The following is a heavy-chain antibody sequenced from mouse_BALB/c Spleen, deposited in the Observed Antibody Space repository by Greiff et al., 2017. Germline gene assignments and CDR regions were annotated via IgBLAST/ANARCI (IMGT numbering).Heavy chain of an antibody. Sequence: VQLQQSGTVLARPGASVKMSCKASGYSFTSYWMHWVKQRPGQGLEWIGAIYPANSDTSYNQKFKGKAKLTAVTSASTAYMELSSLTNEDSAVYYCTRVTTAPFAYWGQGTLVTVSA. V-gene: IGHV1-5*01. J-gene: IGHJ3*01. CDR3: TRVTTAPFAY. D-gene: IGHD1-2*01. CDR1: GYSFTSYW. CDR2: IYPANSDT.